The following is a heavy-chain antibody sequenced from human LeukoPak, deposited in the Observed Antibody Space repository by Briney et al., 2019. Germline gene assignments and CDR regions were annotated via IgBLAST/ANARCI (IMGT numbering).Heavy chain of an antibody. CDR1: GGSVSSGSYY. V-gene: IGHV4-61*01. CDR3: ARDRSYDSRGYYYLDY. J-gene: IGHJ4*02. D-gene: IGHD3-22*01. CDR2: VYYSGST. Sequence: SETLSLTCTVSGGSVSSGSYYWSWIRQPPGKGLEWIGYVYYSGSTNYNPSLKSRVTISVGTSKNQFSLKLSSVTAADTAVYYCARDRSYDSRGYYYLDYWGQGTLVTVSS.